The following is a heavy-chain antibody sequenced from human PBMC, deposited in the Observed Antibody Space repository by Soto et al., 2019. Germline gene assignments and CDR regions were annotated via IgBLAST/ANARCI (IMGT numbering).Heavy chain of an antibody. V-gene: IGHV4-38-2*01. CDR3: ARRGSASWRNWFDS. CDR1: GYSISSGYY. Sequence: PSETLSLTCAVSGYSISSGYYWGWIRQSPGKGLEWIGNIYYDGSTFYNPSLKSRVTISVATSKRQFSLRVSSVTAAATAVYYCARRGSASWRNWFDSWGQGTLVTVSS. D-gene: IGHD2-2*01. CDR2: IYYDGST. J-gene: IGHJ5*01.